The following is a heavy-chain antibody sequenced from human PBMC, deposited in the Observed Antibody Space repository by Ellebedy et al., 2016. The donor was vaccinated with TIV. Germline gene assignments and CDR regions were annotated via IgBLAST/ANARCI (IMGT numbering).Heavy chain of an antibody. V-gene: IGHV3-30-3*01. D-gene: IGHD6-19*01. CDR3: ARDLEKSSGWYGGAAY. CDR1: GFTFDSYA. Sequence: PGGSLRLSCVASGFTFDSYAMHWVRQAPAKGLEWVAVISHDGSSQYYADSVKGRFPVSRDNSMTTVYLEMNSLRAEDKALYYSARDLEKSSGWYGGAAYWGQGTQVTVSS. J-gene: IGHJ4*02. CDR2: ISHDGSSQ.